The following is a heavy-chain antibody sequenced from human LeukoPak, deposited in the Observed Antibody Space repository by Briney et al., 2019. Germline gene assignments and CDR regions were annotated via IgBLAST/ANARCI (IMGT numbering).Heavy chain of an antibody. Sequence: PSETLSFTCTVSGGSIGSDSYYWTWIRQPAGKGLEWIGRISSSGTTNYNPSLKSRVTISIDTSKNQFSLKLSSVTAADTAVYYCARGILLLWFGEPYYYYMDVWGKGTTVTISS. J-gene: IGHJ6*03. V-gene: IGHV4-61*10. CDR3: ARGILLLWFGEPYYYYMDV. D-gene: IGHD3-10*01. CDR1: GGSIGSDSYY. CDR2: ISSSGTT.